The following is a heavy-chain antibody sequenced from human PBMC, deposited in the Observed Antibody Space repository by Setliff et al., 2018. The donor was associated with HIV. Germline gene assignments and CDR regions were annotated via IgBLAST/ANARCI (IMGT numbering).Heavy chain of an antibody. J-gene: IGHJ4*02. CDR2: IYYSGNT. CDR1: GVSTSSASYY. D-gene: IGHD6-6*01. V-gene: IGHV4-39*02. Sequence: PSETLSLTCTVSGVSTSSASYYWGWIRQPPGKGLEWIGYIYYSGNTYYNPSLKSRVTISVDTSKNHFSLRLSSVTAADTAVYYCARDLLGSSSLVDYWGQGTLVTVSS. CDR3: ARDLLGSSSLVDY.